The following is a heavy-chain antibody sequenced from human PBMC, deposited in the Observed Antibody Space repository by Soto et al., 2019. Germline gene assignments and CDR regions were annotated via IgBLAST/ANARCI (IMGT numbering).Heavy chain of an antibody. CDR3: AKDQLRGVRGVITYYYGMDV. CDR2: ISYDGSNK. CDR1: GFTFSSYG. Sequence: QVRLVESGGGVVQPGRSLRLSCAASGFTFSSYGMHWVRQAPGKGLEWVAVISYDGSNKYYADSVKGRFTISRDNSKNALYLQMTSLRAEDTAVYYCAKDQLRGVRGVITYYYGMDVWGQGTTVTVSS. J-gene: IGHJ6*02. V-gene: IGHV3-30*18. D-gene: IGHD3-10*01.